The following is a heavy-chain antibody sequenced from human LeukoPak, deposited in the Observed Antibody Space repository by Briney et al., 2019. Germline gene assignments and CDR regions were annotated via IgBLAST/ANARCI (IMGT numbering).Heavy chain of an antibody. D-gene: IGHD4-17*01. CDR3: ARSTVSNGYYMDV. J-gene: IGHJ6*03. V-gene: IGHV3-48*03. Sequence: PGGSLRLSCAASGFTFSSYEMNWVRQAPGKGLEWVSYISSSGSTIYYADSVKGRFTISRDNAKNSLYLQMNSLRAEDTAVYYCARSTVSNGYYMDVWGKGTTVTISS. CDR2: ISSSGSTI. CDR1: GFTFSSYE.